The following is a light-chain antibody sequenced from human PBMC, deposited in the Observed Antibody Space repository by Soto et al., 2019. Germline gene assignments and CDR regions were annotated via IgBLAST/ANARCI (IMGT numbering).Light chain of an antibody. V-gene: IGKV1-27*01. CDR1: QGISNF. J-gene: IGKJ5*01. CDR3: QKYSSVIT. Sequence: DIQMTQSPSSLSASVGDRVTITCRARQGISNFLAWYQQKPGKVPKLLISAASTLQSGVPSRFSGSGSGTDFTLTITSLQPEDVATYYCQKYSSVITFGQGTRVEI. CDR2: AAS.